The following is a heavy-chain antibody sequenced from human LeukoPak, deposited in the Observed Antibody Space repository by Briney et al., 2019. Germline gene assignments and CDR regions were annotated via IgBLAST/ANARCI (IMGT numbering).Heavy chain of an antibody. Sequence: SETLSLTCTVSGDSISSGSYYWSWIRQPAGKGLEWIGRIYTSESTNYNPSLKSRVTISVDTSKNQFSLKLSSVTAADTAVYYCARDYPGVGATNRGALAWFDPWGQGTLVTVSS. J-gene: IGHJ5*02. CDR2: IYTSEST. CDR3: ARDYPGVGATNRGALAWFDP. D-gene: IGHD1-26*01. V-gene: IGHV4-61*02. CDR1: GDSISSGSYY.